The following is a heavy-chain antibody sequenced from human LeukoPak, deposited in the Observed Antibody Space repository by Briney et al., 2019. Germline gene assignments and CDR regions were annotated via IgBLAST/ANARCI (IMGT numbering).Heavy chain of an antibody. CDR3: ARAPRDGYNSDYFDY. Sequence: GGSLRLSCAASGLTVSSNYMSWVRQAPGKGLEWVSVIYSGGSTYYADSVKGRFTISRDNSKNTLYLQMNSLRAEDTAVYYCARAPRDGYNSDYFDYWGQGTLFTVSS. CDR2: IYSGGST. CDR1: GLTVSSNY. J-gene: IGHJ4*02. V-gene: IGHV3-66*02. D-gene: IGHD5-24*01.